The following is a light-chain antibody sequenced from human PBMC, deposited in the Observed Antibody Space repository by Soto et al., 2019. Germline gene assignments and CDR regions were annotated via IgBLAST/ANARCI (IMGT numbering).Light chain of an antibody. CDR2: GDT. Sequence: QSVLTQPPSVSGAPGQRVTISCTGSSSNIGAGYEVHWYLQLPGTAPKFIIYGDTNRPSGVPDRFSASKSGTSASLAITGLQAEDEADYYCQSHDSSLSGSVFGGGTKVTVL. J-gene: IGLJ2*01. V-gene: IGLV1-40*01. CDR3: QSHDSSLSGSV. CDR1: SSNIGAGYE.